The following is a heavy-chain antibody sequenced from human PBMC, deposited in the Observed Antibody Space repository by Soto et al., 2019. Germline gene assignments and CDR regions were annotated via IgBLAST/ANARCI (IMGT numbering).Heavy chain of an antibody. J-gene: IGHJ4*02. Sequence: PSETLSLTCTVSGGSVSSVKYFWSWIRQPPGKGLEWIAYIYNNGNTNYNPSLKSRATISVDTSQNQFSLKLTSVTAADSAVYFCARTVMPVGNLAAFDHWGQGVLVTVSS. CDR3: ARTVMPVGNLAAFDH. D-gene: IGHD7-27*01. CDR2: IYNNGNT. CDR1: GGSVSSVKYF. V-gene: IGHV4-61*01.